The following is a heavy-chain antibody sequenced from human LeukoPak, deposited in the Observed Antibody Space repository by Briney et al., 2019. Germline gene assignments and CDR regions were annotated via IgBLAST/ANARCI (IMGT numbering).Heavy chain of an antibody. D-gene: IGHD4-11*01. CDR2: NYYSGST. J-gene: IGHJ4*02. Sequence: SETLSLTCTVSGGSISSSTYYWGWIRQPPGKGLEWIGSNYYSGSTYYNPSLKSRVTISVDTSKNQFSLKVDSVTAADTAVYYCARHRDYSIDYFDYWGQGTLVTVSS. V-gene: IGHV4-39*01. CDR3: ARHRDYSIDYFDY. CDR1: GGSISSSTYY.